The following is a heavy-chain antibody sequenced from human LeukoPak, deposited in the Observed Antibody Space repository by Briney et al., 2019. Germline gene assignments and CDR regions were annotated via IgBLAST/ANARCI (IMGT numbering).Heavy chain of an antibody. Sequence: GGSLRLSCTASGFTFGDYAMSWVRKAPGKGLEWIGFIRSNNYGGTTEIAASVKGRFTISRDDSKSIAYLQMNSLKTEDTALYYCTRDPWTGPTFLGGGDYWGQGTLVTVSA. CDR3: TRDPWTGPTFLGGGDY. CDR1: GFTFGDYA. J-gene: IGHJ4*02. V-gene: IGHV3-49*04. D-gene: IGHD3-16*01. CDR2: IRSNNYGGTT.